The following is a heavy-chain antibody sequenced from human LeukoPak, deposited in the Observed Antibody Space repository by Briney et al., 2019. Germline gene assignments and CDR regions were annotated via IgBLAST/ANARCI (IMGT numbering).Heavy chain of an antibody. CDR2: INPSGGST. CDR3: ARALTYYYGSGSYKDYYYYYMDV. CDR1: GYTFTSYY. D-gene: IGHD3-10*01. V-gene: IGHV1-46*01. J-gene: IGHJ6*03. Sequence: ASVKVSCKASGYTFTSYYMHWVRQAPGQGLEWMGIINPSGGSTSYAQKFQGRVTMTRDTSTSTVYMELSSLRSEDTAVYYCARALTYYYGSGSYKDYYYYYMDVWGKGTTVTISS.